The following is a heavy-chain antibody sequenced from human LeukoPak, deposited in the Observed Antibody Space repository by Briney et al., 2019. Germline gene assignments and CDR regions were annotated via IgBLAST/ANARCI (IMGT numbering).Heavy chain of an antibody. D-gene: IGHD4-23*01. CDR3: AREVADYGGYYYYHYMNV. V-gene: IGHV4-4*07. Sequence: SETLSLTCTVSGGSISSYYWSWIRQPAGKGLEWIGRIYTSGSNNYNPSLKSRVTMSVDTSKSQFSLKLSSVTAADTAMYYCAREVADYGGYYYYHYMNVWGKGTTVTISS. J-gene: IGHJ6*03. CDR1: GGSISSYY. CDR2: IYTSGSN.